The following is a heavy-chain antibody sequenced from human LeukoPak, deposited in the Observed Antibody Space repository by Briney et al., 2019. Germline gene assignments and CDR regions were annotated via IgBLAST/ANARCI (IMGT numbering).Heavy chain of an antibody. D-gene: IGHD5-18*01. CDR2: IYYSGST. J-gene: IGHJ6*02. CDR3: ARHALYSSIIRNYYYGMDV. V-gene: IGHV4-59*08. Sequence: PSETLSLTCTVPGGSISPYYWSWIRQPPGKGLEWIGYIYYSGSTNYNPSLKSRVTISVDTSKNQFSLKLSSVTAADTAVYYCARHALYSSIIRNYYYGMDVWGQGTTVTVSS. CDR1: GGSISPYY.